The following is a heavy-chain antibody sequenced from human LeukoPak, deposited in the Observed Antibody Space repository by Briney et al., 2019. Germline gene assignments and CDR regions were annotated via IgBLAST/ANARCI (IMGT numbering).Heavy chain of an antibody. CDR3: ARGRAVAGPFDY. J-gene: IGHJ4*02. CDR2: IWYDGSNK. D-gene: IGHD6-19*01. V-gene: IGHV3-33*01. CDR1: GFTFSSYG. Sequence: GRSLRLSCAASGFTFSSYGMHWVRQAPGKGLEWVAVIWYDGSNKYYADSVKGRFTISRDNSKNTLYLQMNSLRAEDTAMYYCARGRAVAGPFDYWGQGTLVTVSS.